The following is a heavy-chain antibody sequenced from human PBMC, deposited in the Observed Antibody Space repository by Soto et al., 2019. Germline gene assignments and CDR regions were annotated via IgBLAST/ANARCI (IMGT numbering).Heavy chain of an antibody. Sequence: SETLSLTCTVSGGSISSGDYYWSWIRQPPGKGLEWIGYIYYSGSTYYNPSLKSRVTISVDTSKNQFSLKLSSVTAADTAVYYCARGAVTTDYFDYWGQGTLVTVSS. CDR1: GGSISSGDYY. CDR2: IYYSGST. CDR3: ARGAVTTDYFDY. J-gene: IGHJ4*02. V-gene: IGHV4-30-4*01. D-gene: IGHD4-17*01.